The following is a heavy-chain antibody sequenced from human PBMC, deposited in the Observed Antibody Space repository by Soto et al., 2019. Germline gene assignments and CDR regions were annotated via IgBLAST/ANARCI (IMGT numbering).Heavy chain of an antibody. V-gene: IGHV4-38-2*01. CDR2: IYHSGST. D-gene: IGHD2-21*01. CDR3: ASGDYSGHDY. CDR1: GYYIRSGYY. J-gene: IGHJ4*02. Sequence: SETLSLTCAVSGYYIRSGYYWGWIRQPPGKGLEWIGSIYHSGSTYYNPSLKIRVTISVDTSKNQFSLKLSSVTAADTAVYYCASGDYSGHDYLGQGTLVTVSS.